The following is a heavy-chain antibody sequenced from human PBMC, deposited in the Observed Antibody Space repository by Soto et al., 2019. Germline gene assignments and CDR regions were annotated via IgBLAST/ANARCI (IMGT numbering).Heavy chain of an antibody. J-gene: IGHJ6*02. CDR1: GGTFSSYA. V-gene: IGHV1-69*01. Sequence: QVQLVQSGAEVKKPGSSVKVSCKASGGTFSSYAISWVRQAPGQGLEWMGGIIPIFGTANYAQKFQGRVTITADESTSTAYMELSSLRSEDTAVYYCARRYYEPDQYYYYGMDVWGQGTTVTVSS. CDR2: IIPIFGTA. CDR3: ARRYYEPDQYYYYGMDV. D-gene: IGHD3-22*01.